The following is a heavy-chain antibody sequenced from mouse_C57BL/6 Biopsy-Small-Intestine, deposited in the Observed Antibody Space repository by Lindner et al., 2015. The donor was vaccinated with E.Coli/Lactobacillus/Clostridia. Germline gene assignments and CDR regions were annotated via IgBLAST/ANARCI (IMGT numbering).Heavy chain of an antibody. CDR1: GFNIKDYY. J-gene: IGHJ3*01. CDR2: IDPEDGET. V-gene: IGHV14-2*01. CDR3: ARGYYYGSSPRWFAY. D-gene: IGHD1-1*01. Sequence: VQLQESGRELVKPGASVKLSCTASGFNIKDYYMHWVKQRTEQGLEWIGKIDPEDGETKYAPKFQGKATITADTSSDTAYLQLSSLTSEDTAVYYCARGYYYGSSPRWFAYWGQGTLVTVSA.